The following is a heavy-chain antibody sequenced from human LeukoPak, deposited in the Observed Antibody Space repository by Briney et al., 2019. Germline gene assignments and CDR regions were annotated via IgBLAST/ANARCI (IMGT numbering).Heavy chain of an antibody. Sequence: GGSLRLSCAASGFTFSSYWMHWVRQAPGKGLVWVSRINSDGSSTSYADSVKGRFTISRDNAKNTLYLQMNSLRAEDTAVYYCAKDRENSGRAFDFWGQGTLVTVSS. D-gene: IGHD2-15*01. J-gene: IGHJ4*02. CDR2: INSDGSST. V-gene: IGHV3-74*01. CDR1: GFTFSSYW. CDR3: AKDRENSGRAFDF.